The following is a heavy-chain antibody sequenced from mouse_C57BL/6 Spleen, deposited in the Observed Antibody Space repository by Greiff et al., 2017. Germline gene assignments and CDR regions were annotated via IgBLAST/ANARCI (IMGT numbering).Heavy chain of an antibody. V-gene: IGHV14-2*01. CDR3: ARRDYYAMDY. J-gene: IGHJ4*01. CDR2: IDPEDGET. Sequence: EVQLQQSGAELVKPGASVKLSCTASGFNIKDYYMHWVKQRTEQGLEWIGRIDPEDGETKYAPHFPGKATITADTPSNTAYLQISSLTAEDTAVYYCARRDYYAMDYWGQGTSVTVSS. CDR1: GFNIKDYY.